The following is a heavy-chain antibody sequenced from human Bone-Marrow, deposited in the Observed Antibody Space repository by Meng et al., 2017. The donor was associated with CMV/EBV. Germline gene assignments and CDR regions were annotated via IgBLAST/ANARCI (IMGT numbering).Heavy chain of an antibody. V-gene: IGHV3-20*01. Sequence: GESLKISCAASGFTFDDYGMSWVRQAPGKGLEWGSGINWNGGSTGYADSVKGRFTISRDNAKNSLYLQMKSLSAEATALYHCERVGRAVAGFNLWGRGTLVTVSS. CDR1: GFTFDDYG. D-gene: IGHD6-19*01. CDR2: INWNGGST. CDR3: ERVGRAVAGFNL. J-gene: IGHJ2*01.